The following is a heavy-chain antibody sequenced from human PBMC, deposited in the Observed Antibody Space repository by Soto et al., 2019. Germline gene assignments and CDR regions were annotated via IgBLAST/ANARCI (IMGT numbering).Heavy chain of an antibody. CDR2: IYHSGST. D-gene: IGHD3-22*01. Sequence: SETLSLTCAVSGGSISSGGYSWSWIRQPPGKGLEWIGYIYHSGSTYYNPSLKSRVTISVDRSKNQFSLKLSSVTAADTAVYYCARSDYYDSSGYYVWGQGTLVTVSS. J-gene: IGHJ4*02. V-gene: IGHV4-30-2*01. CDR3: ARSDYYDSSGYYV. CDR1: GGSISSGGYS.